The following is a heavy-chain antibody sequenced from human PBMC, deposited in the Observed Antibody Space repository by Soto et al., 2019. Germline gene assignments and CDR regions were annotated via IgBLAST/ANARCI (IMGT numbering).Heavy chain of an antibody. D-gene: IGHD4-4*01. V-gene: IGHV3-74*01. CDR1: GFTFSSDW. Sequence: GGSLRLSCAASGFTFSSDWMHWVRQAAGKGLVWVSRINMDGSSTNYADSVKGRFTISRDNAKNTLYLQMNSLRADDTAVYYCARGPRGLYGNDYWGQGALVIVSS. CDR2: INMDGSST. J-gene: IGHJ4*02. CDR3: ARGPRGLYGNDY.